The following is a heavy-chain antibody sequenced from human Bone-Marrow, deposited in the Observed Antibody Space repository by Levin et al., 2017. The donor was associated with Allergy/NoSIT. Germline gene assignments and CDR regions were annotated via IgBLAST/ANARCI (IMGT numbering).Heavy chain of an antibody. J-gene: IGHJ5*02. V-gene: IGHV3-30*04. CDR3: ARGADWFDP. CDR1: GFTFNDYA. CDR2: ISYDGSKK. Sequence: GESLKISCASSGFTFNDYALHWVRQAPGKGLEWVAAISYDGSKKYYADSVKGRFSISRDNAKNSLFLQMNSLRAEDTAVYYCARGADWFDPWGQGTLVTVSS.